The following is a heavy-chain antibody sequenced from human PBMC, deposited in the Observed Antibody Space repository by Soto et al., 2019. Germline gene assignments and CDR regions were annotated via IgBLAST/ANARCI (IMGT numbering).Heavy chain of an antibody. V-gene: IGHV1-58*01. D-gene: IGHD6-6*01. J-gene: IGHJ6*02. CDR3: AADHSIAARRSEYYYYYYGMDV. CDR1: GFTFTSSA. Sequence: SVKVSCKASGFTFTSSAVQWVRQARGQRLEWIGWIVVGSGNTNYAQKFQERVTITRDMSTSTAYMELSSLRSEDTAVYYCAADHSIAARRSEYYYYYYGMDVWGQGTKVTVSS. CDR2: IVVGSGNT.